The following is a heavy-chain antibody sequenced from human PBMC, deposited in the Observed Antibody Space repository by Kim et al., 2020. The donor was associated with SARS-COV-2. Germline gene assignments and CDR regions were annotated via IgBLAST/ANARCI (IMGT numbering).Heavy chain of an antibody. CDR3: ARDSKSDHYFDY. Sequence: YYNPSLKSRVTISVDTSKTQFSLKLSSVTAADTAVYYCARDSKSDHYFDYWGQGTLVTVSS. V-gene: IGHV4-31*02. J-gene: IGHJ4*02.